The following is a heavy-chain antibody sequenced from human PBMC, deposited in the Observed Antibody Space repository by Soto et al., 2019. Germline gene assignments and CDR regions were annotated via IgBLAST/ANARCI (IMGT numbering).Heavy chain of an antibody. Sequence: SETLSLTCTVSGGSISSYYWSWIRQPPGKGLEWIGYIYYSGSTNYNPSLKSRVTISVDTSKNQFSLKLSSVTAADTAVYYCARSVINSSGHLESFDYWGQGTLVTVSS. J-gene: IGHJ4*02. CDR2: IYYSGST. CDR1: GGSISSYY. CDR3: ARSVINSSGHLESFDY. V-gene: IGHV4-59*01. D-gene: IGHD3-22*01.